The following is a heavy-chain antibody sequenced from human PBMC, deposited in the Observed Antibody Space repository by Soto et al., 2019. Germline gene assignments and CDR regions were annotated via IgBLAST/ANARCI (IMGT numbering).Heavy chain of an antibody. CDR1: GGTFSSYA. D-gene: IGHD2-21*02. CDR3: ASSTVVTRDYYYYGMDV. Sequence: SVKVSCKASGGTFSSYAISWVRQAPGQGLEWMGGIIPIFGTANYAQKFQGRVTITADKSTSTAYMELSSLRSEDTAVYYCASSTVVTRDYYYYGMDVWGQGTTVTVS. J-gene: IGHJ6*02. CDR2: IIPIFGTA. V-gene: IGHV1-69*06.